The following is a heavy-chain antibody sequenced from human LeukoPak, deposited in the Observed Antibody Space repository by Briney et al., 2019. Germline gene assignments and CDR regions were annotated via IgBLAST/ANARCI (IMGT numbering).Heavy chain of an antibody. CDR3: ARGELGSWFDP. J-gene: IGHJ5*02. V-gene: IGHV4-61*01. Sequence: SETLPLTCTVSGGSVSSGSYYWSWIRQPPGQGLEWVGYIYYTGSTNYNPSLKSRVTMSVDTSKNQFSLKLSSVATADTAMYYCARGELGSWFDPWGQGALVTVSS. CDR1: GGSVSSGSYY. D-gene: IGHD7-27*01. CDR2: IYYTGST.